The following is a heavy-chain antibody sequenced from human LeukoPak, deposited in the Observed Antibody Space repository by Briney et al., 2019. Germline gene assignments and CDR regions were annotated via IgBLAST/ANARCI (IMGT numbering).Heavy chain of an antibody. CDR3: ARDHDWAFHY. Sequence: PGGSLRLSCAASGFTVSSNYMSWVRQAPGKGLEWVSVIYSGGSTYYADSVKGRFTISRDNAKNSLSLQMNSLRDEDTAVYYCARDHDWAFHYWGQGTRVTVSS. J-gene: IGHJ4*02. D-gene: IGHD3-9*01. CDR1: GFTVSSNY. V-gene: IGHV3-53*01. CDR2: IYSGGST.